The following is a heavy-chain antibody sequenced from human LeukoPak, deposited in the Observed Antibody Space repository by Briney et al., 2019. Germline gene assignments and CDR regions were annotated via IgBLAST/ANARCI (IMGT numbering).Heavy chain of an antibody. Sequence: PGGSLRLSCAASGFTFSSYEMNWVRQAPGKGLEWVGRIKSKTNGGTTDSAAPVKGRFTISRDDSKNTLYLQMISLKIEDTAVYYCVTEGYIYGYHSLDTWGRGTMVTVSS. CDR2: IKSKTNGGTT. CDR1: GFTFSSYE. CDR3: VTEGYIYGYHSLDT. J-gene: IGHJ3*02. V-gene: IGHV3-15*01. D-gene: IGHD5-18*01.